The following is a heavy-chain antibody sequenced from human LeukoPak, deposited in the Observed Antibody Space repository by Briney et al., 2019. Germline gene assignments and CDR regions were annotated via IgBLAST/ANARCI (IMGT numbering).Heavy chain of an antibody. CDR2: ISSSGTTI. D-gene: IGHD5-24*01. Sequence: GGSLRLSCAASGFTFSSYGMHWVRQAPGKGLEWLSYISSSGTTIYYADSVKGRFTISRDNAKNSLYLQMNSLRAEDTAVYYCARETRVRWTDYWGQGILVTVSS. V-gene: IGHV3-48*04. CDR1: GFTFSSYG. J-gene: IGHJ4*02. CDR3: ARETRVRWTDY.